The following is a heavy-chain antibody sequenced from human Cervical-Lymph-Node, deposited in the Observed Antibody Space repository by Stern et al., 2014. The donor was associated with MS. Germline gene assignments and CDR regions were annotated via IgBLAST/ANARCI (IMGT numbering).Heavy chain of an antibody. CDR2: ISSSSHT. J-gene: IGHJ4*02. CDR3: ARDLRLDY. Sequence: VQLVQSGGGLVKPGGSLRLSCAASGFNFTIYNMNWVRQAPGKGLEWVSSISSSSHTNYADSVRVRFTISRDNAKNSLFLQMNRLRAEDTAIYYCARDLRLDYWGQGILVTVSS. V-gene: IGHV3-21*01. CDR1: GFNFTIYN.